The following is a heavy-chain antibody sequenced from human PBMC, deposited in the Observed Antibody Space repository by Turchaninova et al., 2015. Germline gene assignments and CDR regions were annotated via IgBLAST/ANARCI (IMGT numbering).Heavy chain of an antibody. CDR3: VLESSLGFGMDY. V-gene: IGHV2-5*02. J-gene: IGHJ4*02. CDR1: GFSISTSGVG. D-gene: IGHD2-2*01. Sequence: QITLKESGPTLVKPTQTLTLTCTFSGFSISTSGVGVGWIRQPPGEALEWLALIYGDDAKRYSSALKPTDTITTDTYKNQVILIVNNMDPGDTATYYCVLESSLGFGMDYWGQGTLVTVSS. CDR2: IYGDDAK.